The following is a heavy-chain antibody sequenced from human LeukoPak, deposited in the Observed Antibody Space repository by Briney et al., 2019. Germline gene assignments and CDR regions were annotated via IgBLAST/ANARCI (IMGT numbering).Heavy chain of an antibody. J-gene: IGHJ4*02. V-gene: IGHV3-30-3*01. CDR1: GFTFSTYA. CDR2: ISYDGSNK. Sequence: QSGGSLRLSCAASGFTFSTYAMHWVRQAPGKGLEWVAVISYDGSNKYYADSVKGRFTISRDNSKNTLYLQMNSLRAEDTAVYYCARGQVMKQWLMSTLYYFDYWGQGTLVTVSS. D-gene: IGHD6-19*01. CDR3: ARGQVMKQWLMSTLYYFDY.